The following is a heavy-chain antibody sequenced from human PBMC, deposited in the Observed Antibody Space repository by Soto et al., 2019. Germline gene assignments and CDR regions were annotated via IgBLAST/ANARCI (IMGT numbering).Heavy chain of an antibody. CDR1: GFTFSSYG. J-gene: IGHJ4*02. V-gene: IGHV3-30*18. CDR3: AKDHSNLYYFDS. Sequence: GGSLRLSCAASGFTFSSYGMHWVRQAPGKGLEWVAVISYDGSNKYYADSVKGRFTISRDNSKNTLYLQMNSLRAEDTAVYYCAKDHSNLYYFDSWGQGTLVTV. CDR2: ISYDGSNK. D-gene: IGHD4-4*01.